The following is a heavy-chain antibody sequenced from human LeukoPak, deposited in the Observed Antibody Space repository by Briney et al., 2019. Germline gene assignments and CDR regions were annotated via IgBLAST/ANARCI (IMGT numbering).Heavy chain of an antibody. D-gene: IGHD3-10*01. V-gene: IGHV3-48*04. Sequence: QTGRSLRLSCAASGFTFSSYGMHWVRQAPGKGLEWVSYISSSGSAIYYADSVKGRFTISRDNAKNSLYLQMNSLRAEDTAVYYCARARKSGGITMLRGVKDRGWFDPWGQGTLVTVSS. CDR1: GFTFSSYG. CDR3: ARARKSGGITMLRGVKDRGWFDP. CDR2: ISSSGSAI. J-gene: IGHJ5*02.